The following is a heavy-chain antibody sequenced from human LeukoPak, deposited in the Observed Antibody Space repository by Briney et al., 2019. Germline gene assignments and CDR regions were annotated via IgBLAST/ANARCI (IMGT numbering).Heavy chain of an antibody. V-gene: IGHV1-69*04. D-gene: IGHD6-13*01. CDR3: ARFPSIAAAGYDAFDI. CDR1: GGTFSSYA. J-gene: IGHJ3*02. CDR2: IIPILGIA. Sequence: ASVKVSCKASGGTFSSYAISWVRQAPGQGLEWMGRIIPILGIANYAQKFQGRVTITADKSTSTAYMELSSLRSEDTAVYYCARFPSIAAAGYDAFDIWGQGTMVTVSS.